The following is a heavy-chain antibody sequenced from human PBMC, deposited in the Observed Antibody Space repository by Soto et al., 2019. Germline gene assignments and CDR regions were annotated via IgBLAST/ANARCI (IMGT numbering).Heavy chain of an antibody. CDR1: GFSLSTSGVG. J-gene: IGHJ4*02. D-gene: IGHD3-10*01. CDR3: AHRAYFGSGKQFDY. CDR2: IYWDDEK. Sequence: QITLKESGPPLVKPTQTLTLTCTFSGFSLSTSGVGVGWIRQPPGKALEWLAIIYWDDEKRYSPSLKTRLTVTKDTYKNQVVLTMTNVDPVDTATYYCAHRAYFGSGKQFDYWGQGTLVSVSS. V-gene: IGHV2-5*02.